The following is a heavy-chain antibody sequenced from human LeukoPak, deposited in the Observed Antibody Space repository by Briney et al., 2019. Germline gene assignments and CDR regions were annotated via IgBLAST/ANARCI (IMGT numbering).Heavy chain of an antibody. CDR2: ISGSGGGT. D-gene: IGHD3-22*01. CDR3: AKDRFYYDSSGYYRLHFDS. CDR1: GFTFSSYA. Sequence: GGSLRLSCAASGFTFSSYAMSWVRQAPGKGLEWVSAISGSGGGTYYADSVKGRFTISRDNSKHTLYLQMNSLRAEDTAVYYCAKDRFYYDSSGYYRLHFDSWGEGTLVTVSS. J-gene: IGHJ4*02. V-gene: IGHV3-23*01.